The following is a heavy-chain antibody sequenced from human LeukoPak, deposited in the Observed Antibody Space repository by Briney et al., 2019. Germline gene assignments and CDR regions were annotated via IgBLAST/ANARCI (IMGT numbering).Heavy chain of an antibody. D-gene: IGHD1-7*01. J-gene: IGHJ4*02. V-gene: IGHV3-74*03. CDR3: VRSLGTDDF. CDR1: GFTFSNSW. CDR2: INTDGTTT. Sequence: GGSLRLSCVASGFTFSNSWIHWVRQAPGKGLVWVSRINTDGTTTTYADSVKGRFTISRDNAKNTGSLQMSSLRADDTALYYCVRSLGTDDFWGQGTLVTVSS.